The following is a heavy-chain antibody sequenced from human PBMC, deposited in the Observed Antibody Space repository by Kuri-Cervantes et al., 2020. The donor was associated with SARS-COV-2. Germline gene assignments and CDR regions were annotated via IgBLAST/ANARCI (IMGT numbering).Heavy chain of an antibody. V-gene: IGHV3-33*03. D-gene: IGHD6-6*01. J-gene: IGHJ4*02. CDR3: AKDIWSSSSGPLDY. Sequence: GGSLRLSCAASGFTFSSYGMHWVRQAPGKGLEWVAVIWYGGSNKYYADSVKGRFTISRDNSKNSLYLQMNSLRTEDTALYYCAKDIWSSSSGPLDYWGQGTLVTVSS. CDR2: IWYGGSNK. CDR1: GFTFSSYG.